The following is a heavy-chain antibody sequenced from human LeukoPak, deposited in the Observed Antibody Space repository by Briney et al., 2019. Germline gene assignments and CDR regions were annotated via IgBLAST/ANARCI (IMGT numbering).Heavy chain of an antibody. J-gene: IGHJ3*02. V-gene: IGHV1-24*01. CDR3: AMVQRTGAFDI. D-gene: IGHD3-10*01. CDR2: FDPEDGET. Sequence: GASVKVSCKVSGYTLTELSMHWVRQAPGKGLEWMGGFDPEDGETIYAQKFQGRVTMTGDTSTDTAYMELSSLRSEDTAVYYCAMVQRTGAFDIWGQGTMVTVSS. CDR1: GYTLTELS.